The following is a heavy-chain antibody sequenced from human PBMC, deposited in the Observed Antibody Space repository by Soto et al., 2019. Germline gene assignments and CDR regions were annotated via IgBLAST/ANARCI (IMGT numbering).Heavy chain of an antibody. CDR2: IIPIFGTA. Sequence: SVKVSCKASGGTFSSYAISWVRQAPGQGLEWMGGIIPIFGTANYAQKFQGRVTITAGESTSTAYMELSSLRSEDTAVYYCASWGIAAAKYQNYYYYGMDVWGQGTTVTVSS. CDR1: GGTFSSYA. V-gene: IGHV1-69*13. CDR3: ASWGIAAAKYQNYYYYGMDV. J-gene: IGHJ6*02. D-gene: IGHD6-25*01.